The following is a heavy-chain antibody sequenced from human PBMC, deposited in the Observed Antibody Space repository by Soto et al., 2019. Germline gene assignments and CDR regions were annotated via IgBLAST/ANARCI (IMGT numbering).Heavy chain of an antibody. D-gene: IGHD1-26*01. Sequence: QVQLVQSGAEVKKPGSSVKVSCKASGGTFSNYAISWVRQAPGPGLEWMGGIIPICGTANYAQKFQGRVTITADESTSTAYMELSSLRSEDTAVYYCARDLGREVGATLNWFDTWGQGTLVTVSS. V-gene: IGHV1-69*01. CDR2: IIPICGTA. CDR3: ARDLGREVGATLNWFDT. J-gene: IGHJ5*02. CDR1: GGTFSNYA.